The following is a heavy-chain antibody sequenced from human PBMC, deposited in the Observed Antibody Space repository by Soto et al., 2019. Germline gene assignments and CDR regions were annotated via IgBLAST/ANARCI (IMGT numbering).Heavy chain of an antibody. D-gene: IGHD6-19*01. V-gene: IGHV3-21*01. Sequence: EVQLVESGGGLVKPGGSLRLSCAASGFTFSSYSMNWVRQAPGKGLEWVSSISSSSSYIYYADSVKGRFTISRDNAKNSLYLQMNSLRAEDTAVYYCARGSAVARAFDYWGQGTLVTVSS. J-gene: IGHJ4*02. CDR2: ISSSSSYI. CDR1: GFTFSSYS. CDR3: ARGSAVARAFDY.